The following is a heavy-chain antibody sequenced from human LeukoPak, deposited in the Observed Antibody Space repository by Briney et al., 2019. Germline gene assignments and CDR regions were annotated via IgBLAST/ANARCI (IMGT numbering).Heavy chain of an antibody. Sequence: PSETLSLTCTVSGGSISSYYWSWIRQPPGKGLEWIGYIYYSGSTNYNPSLKSRVTISVDTFKNQFSLKLSSVTAADTAVYYCARGVVITNYYYYYGMDVWGQGTTVTVSS. V-gene: IGHV4-59*01. CDR1: GGSISSYY. CDR3: ARGVVITNYYYYYGMDV. D-gene: IGHD3-22*01. CDR2: IYYSGST. J-gene: IGHJ6*02.